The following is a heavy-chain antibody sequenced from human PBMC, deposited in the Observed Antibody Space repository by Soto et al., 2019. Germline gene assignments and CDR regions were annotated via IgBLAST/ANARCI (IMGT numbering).Heavy chain of an antibody. Sequence: SETLSLTCAVSGDSISPSYWTWIRQSPGKGLECIGCIHHSGKSNYSPSLRGRVTMSVDTSKNQFSVRLSSVTSADTAFYSCTGVYYDINVYIPAPWGHGTSVTVSP. D-gene: IGHD3-22*01. J-gene: IGHJ5*02. V-gene: IGHV4-59*01. CDR3: TGVYYDINVYIPAP. CDR2: IHHSGKS. CDR1: GDSISPSY.